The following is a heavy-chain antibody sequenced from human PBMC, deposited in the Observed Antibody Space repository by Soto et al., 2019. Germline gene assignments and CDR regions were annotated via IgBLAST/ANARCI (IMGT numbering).Heavy chain of an antibody. V-gene: IGHV3-23*01. CDR1: GFTFSNYA. J-gene: IGHJ4*02. CDR3: ARPLTSSWSPYDY. CDR2: IGGSGGYT. Sequence: GSLRLSCAASGFTFSNYAISWVRQAPGKGLECVSAIGGSGGYTYYADSVKGRFTISRDNSKNTLYLQMNSLRAEDTAVYYCARPLTSSWSPYDYWGQGTLVTVSS. D-gene: IGHD6-13*01.